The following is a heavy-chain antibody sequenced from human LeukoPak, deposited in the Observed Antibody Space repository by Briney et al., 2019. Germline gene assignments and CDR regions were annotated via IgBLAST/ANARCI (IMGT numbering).Heavy chain of an antibody. J-gene: IGHJ4*02. Sequence: GESLRSSCKASGYSFTNYWIGWVRQMPGKGLEWMGIIYPGDFDTRYSPSFQGQVTISADKSLTTAYLMWSSLKASDSAIYYCARHLRSQPFHYWGQGTLVTVSS. CDR2: IYPGDFDT. V-gene: IGHV5-51*01. CDR1: GYSFTNYW. D-gene: IGHD3-10*01. CDR3: ARHLRSQPFHY.